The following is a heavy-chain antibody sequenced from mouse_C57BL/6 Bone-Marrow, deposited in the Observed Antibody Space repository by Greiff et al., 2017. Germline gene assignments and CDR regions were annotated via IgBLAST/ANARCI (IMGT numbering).Heavy chain of an antibody. Sequence: EVKLEESGGGLVKPGGSLKLSCAASGFTFSSYAMSWVRQTPEKRLEWVATISDGGSYTYYPDNVKGRFTISRDNAKNNLYLQMSHLKSEDTAMYYCARGVATRFAYWGQGTLVTVSA. D-gene: IGHD1-1*02. CDR2: ISDGGSYT. CDR1: GFTFSSYA. CDR3: ARGVATRFAY. V-gene: IGHV5-4*03. J-gene: IGHJ3*01.